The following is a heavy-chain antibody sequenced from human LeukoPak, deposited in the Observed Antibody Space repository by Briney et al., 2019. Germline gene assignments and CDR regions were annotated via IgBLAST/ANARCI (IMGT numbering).Heavy chain of an antibody. J-gene: IGHJ6*02. Sequence: PGGSLRLSCAASGFTFSSYSMNWVRQPPGKGLEWIGYIYYSGSTNYNPSLKSRVTISVDTSKNQFSLNLSSVTAADTAVYYCARGESNGYYPHYYYYYGMDVWGQGTTVTVSS. CDR2: IYYSGST. CDR3: ARGESNGYYPHYYYYYGMDV. CDR1: GFTFSSYS. D-gene: IGHD3-22*01. V-gene: IGHV4-59*01.